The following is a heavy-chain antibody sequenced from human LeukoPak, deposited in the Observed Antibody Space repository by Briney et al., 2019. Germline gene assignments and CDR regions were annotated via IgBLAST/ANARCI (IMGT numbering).Heavy chain of an antibody. CDR3: TTKIVVVVAATWDY. CDR2: IKSKTDGGTT. J-gene: IGHJ4*02. CDR1: GFTFSNAW. V-gene: IGHV3-15*01. Sequence: GGSLRLSCAASGFTFSNAWMSWVRQAPGKGLEWVGRIKSKTDGGTTDYAAPVKGRFTISRDDSKNTLYLQMNSLKTEDTAVYYCTTKIVVVVAATWDYWGQGTLVTVSS. D-gene: IGHD2-15*01.